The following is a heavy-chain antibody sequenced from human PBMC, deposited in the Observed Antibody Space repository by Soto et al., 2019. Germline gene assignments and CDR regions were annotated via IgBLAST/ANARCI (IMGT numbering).Heavy chain of an antibody. CDR2: IYYSGST. J-gene: IGHJ6*02. CDR3: ARGGDTVTTYKYYYYGMDV. V-gene: IGHV4-59*01. D-gene: IGHD4-17*01. CDR1: GGSISSYY. Sequence: PSETLSLTCTVSGGSISSYYWSWIRQPPGKGLEWIGYIYYSGSTNYNPSLKSRVTISVDTSKNQFSLKLSSVTAADTAVYYCARGGDTVTTYKYYYYGMDVWGQGTTVTVSS.